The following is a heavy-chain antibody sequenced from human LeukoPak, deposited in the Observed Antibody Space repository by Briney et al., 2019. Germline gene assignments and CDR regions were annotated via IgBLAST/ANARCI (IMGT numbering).Heavy chain of an antibody. D-gene: IGHD2-2*01. CDR2: IKQDGSEK. V-gene: IGHV3-7*01. CDR3: ARVSLDIVVVPAAQLADY. J-gene: IGHJ4*02. Sequence: GGSLRLSCAASGSTFSSYWMSWVRQAPGKGLEWVANIKQDGSEKYYVDSVKGRFTISRDNAKNSLYLQMNSLRAEDTAVYYCARVSLDIVVVPAAQLADYWGQGTLVTVSS. CDR1: GSTFSSYW.